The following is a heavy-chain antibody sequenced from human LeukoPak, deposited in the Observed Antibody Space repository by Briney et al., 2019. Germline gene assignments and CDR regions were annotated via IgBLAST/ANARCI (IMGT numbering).Heavy chain of an antibody. CDR3: ARALAVAGTGGHY. Sequence: GGSLRLSCAASGFTFSDYWMHWVRQAPGKGLVWVSRVSSDGTSTSYADSVKGRFTISRDSAKNTLFLQMNSLRAEDTAVYYCARALAVAGTGGHYWGQGTLVTVSP. V-gene: IGHV3-74*01. CDR2: VSSDGTST. J-gene: IGHJ4*02. D-gene: IGHD6-19*01. CDR1: GFTFSDYW.